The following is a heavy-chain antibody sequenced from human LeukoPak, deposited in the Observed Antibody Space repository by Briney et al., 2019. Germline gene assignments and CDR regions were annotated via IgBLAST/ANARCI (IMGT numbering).Heavy chain of an antibody. CDR2: IYTSGST. D-gene: IGHD3-22*01. V-gene: IGHV4-4*07. CDR3: ARDQYYYDSSGYYRFDY. Sequence: SETLSLTCIVSGGSISSYYWSWIRQPAGKGLEWIGRIYTSGSTNYNPSLKSRVTMSVDTSKNQFSLKLSSVTAADTAVYYCARDQYYYDSSGYYRFDYWGQGTLVTVSS. CDR1: GGSISSYY. J-gene: IGHJ4*02.